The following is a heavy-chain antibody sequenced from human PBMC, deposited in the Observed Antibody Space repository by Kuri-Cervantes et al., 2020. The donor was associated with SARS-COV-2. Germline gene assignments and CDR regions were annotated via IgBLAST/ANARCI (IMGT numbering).Heavy chain of an antibody. CDR1: GFTVSSNY. D-gene: IGHD4-11*01. V-gene: IGHV3-53*01. Sequence: GGSLRLSCAASGFTVSSNYMSWVRQAPGKGLEWVSVIYSGGSTYYADSVKGRFTISRDNSKNTLYLQMNSLRAEDTAVYYCASDRSNYKGNNWFDPWGQGTLVTVSS. CDR2: IYSGGST. CDR3: ASDRSNYKGNNWFDP. J-gene: IGHJ5*02.